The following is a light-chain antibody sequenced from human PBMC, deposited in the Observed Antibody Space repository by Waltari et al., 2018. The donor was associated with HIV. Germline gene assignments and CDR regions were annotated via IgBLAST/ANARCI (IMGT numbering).Light chain of an antibody. CDR1: QNVGAL. J-gene: IGKJ1*01. Sequence: DIRLTQSTSTLSASAGDRVAITCRTGQNVGALLAWYQQKPGKPPKLLIFQASILEGGVPSRFSGSVSGSDFTLTINGLQSDDFATYYCHQYASFSGTFGQGTKVEL. CDR3: HQYASFSGT. V-gene: IGKV1-5*03. CDR2: QAS.